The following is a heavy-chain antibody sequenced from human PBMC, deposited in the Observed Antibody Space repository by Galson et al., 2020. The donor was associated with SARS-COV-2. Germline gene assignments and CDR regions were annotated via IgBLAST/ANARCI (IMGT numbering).Heavy chain of an antibody. Sequence: ASVKVSCKASGYMFSSYGISWVRQAPGQGLEWMAWISAYNGNTKYAQKFHGRVTVTTDISTDTAYMELRSLRSDDTAVYFCAKDEGIVGAHDALDIWGQGTMVIVSS. CDR2: ISAYNGNT. CDR3: AKDEGIVGAHDALDI. D-gene: IGHD1-26*01. V-gene: IGHV1-18*01. J-gene: IGHJ3*02. CDR1: GYMFSSYG.